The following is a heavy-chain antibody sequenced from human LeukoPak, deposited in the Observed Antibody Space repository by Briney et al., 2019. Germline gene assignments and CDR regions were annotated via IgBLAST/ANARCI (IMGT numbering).Heavy chain of an antibody. CDR2: INPSGGST. CDR3: ARDLEGGYGI. D-gene: IGHD5-12*01. CDR1: GYTFTSYY. Sequence: VSVKVSCKASGYTFTSYYMHWVRQAPGQGLEWMGIINPSGGSTSYAQKFQGRVTMTRDMSTSTVYMELSSLRSEDTAVYYCARDLEGGYGIWGKGKMVTVSS. V-gene: IGHV1-46*01. J-gene: IGHJ3*02.